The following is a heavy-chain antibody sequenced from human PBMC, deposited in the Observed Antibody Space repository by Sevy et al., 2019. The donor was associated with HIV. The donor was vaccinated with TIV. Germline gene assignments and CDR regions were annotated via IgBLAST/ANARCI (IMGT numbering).Heavy chain of an antibody. J-gene: IGHJ4*02. V-gene: IGHV3-7*03. Sequence: GGSLRLSCVASGFSLNNYWMNWVRQAPGKGLEWVANINQDGSVKYYVDSVRGRFTISRDNARNLVFLQMNSLRAEDTAVYYCAKSRDFWSGSVDYWGQGTLVTVSS. CDR3: AKSRDFWSGSVDY. CDR1: GFSLNNYW. CDR2: INQDGSVK. D-gene: IGHD3-3*01.